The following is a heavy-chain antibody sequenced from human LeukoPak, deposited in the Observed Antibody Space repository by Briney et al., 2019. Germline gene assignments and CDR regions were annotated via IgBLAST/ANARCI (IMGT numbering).Heavy chain of an antibody. D-gene: IGHD1-1*01. CDR2: IYISGST. CDR3: ARDRGTWNDDGFDY. V-gene: IGHV4-4*07. Sequence: KTSETLSLTCTVSGGSISSYYWSWIRQTAGEGLEWIGRIYISGSTNYNPSLKSRVTMSVDTSKNQFSLKLSSVTAADTAVYYCARDRGTWNDDGFDYWGQGTLVTVSS. J-gene: IGHJ4*02. CDR1: GGSISSYY.